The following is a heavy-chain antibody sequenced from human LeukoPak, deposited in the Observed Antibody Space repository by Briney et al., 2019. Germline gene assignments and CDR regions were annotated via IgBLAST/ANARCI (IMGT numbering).Heavy chain of an antibody. CDR1: GFTFSSYW. CDR2: INSDGSSS. Sequence: GGSLRLSCAASGFTFSSYWMHWVRQAPGKGLVWVSRINSDGSSSSYADSVKGRFTISRDNAKNTLYLQMNSLRAEDTAVYYCARARYGGNYYFDYWGQGTLVTVSS. V-gene: IGHV3-74*01. CDR3: ARARYGGNYYFDY. D-gene: IGHD4-23*01. J-gene: IGHJ4*02.